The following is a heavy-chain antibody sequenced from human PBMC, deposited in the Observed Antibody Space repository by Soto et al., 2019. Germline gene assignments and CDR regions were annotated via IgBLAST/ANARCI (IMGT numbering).Heavy chain of an antibody. D-gene: IGHD3-3*01. V-gene: IGHV3-21*01. Sequence: GGSLRLSCAASGFTFSSYSMNWVRQAPGKRLEWVSSISSSSSYIYYVDSVKGRFTISRDNAKNSLYLQMNSLRAEDTAVYYCARGPGVRFLECPAWGQGALVTVSS. J-gene: IGHJ5*02. CDR2: ISSSSSYI. CDR1: GFTFSSYS. CDR3: ARGPGVRFLECPA.